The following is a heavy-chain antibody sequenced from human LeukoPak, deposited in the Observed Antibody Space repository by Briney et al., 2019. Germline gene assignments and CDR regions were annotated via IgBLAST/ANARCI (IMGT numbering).Heavy chain of an antibody. CDR3: ARGPYSSSWHGGLVRLDY. J-gene: IGHJ4*02. D-gene: IGHD6-13*01. CDR1: GYTFTSYA. Sequence: GASVKVSCKASGYTFTSYAMHWVRQAPGQRLEWMGWINAGNGNTKYSQKFQGRVTITRDTSASTAYMELSSLRSEDTAVYYCARGPYSSSWHGGLVRLDYWGQGTLVTVSS. V-gene: IGHV1-3*01. CDR2: INAGNGNT.